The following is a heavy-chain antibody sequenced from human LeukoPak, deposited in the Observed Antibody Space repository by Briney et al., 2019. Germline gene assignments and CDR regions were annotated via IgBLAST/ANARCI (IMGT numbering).Heavy chain of an antibody. J-gene: IGHJ4*02. CDR1: GFTFSTYW. V-gene: IGHV3-74*01. CDR3: ARRHDYGDF. Sequence: PGGSLRLSCAASGFTFSTYWMNWVRQAPGKGLVCVSHTNSDGSRINYADSVKGRFTIARDNAKNTVYLQMNSLRAEDTAVYYCARRHDYGDFWGQGTLVTVSS. CDR2: TNSDGSRI.